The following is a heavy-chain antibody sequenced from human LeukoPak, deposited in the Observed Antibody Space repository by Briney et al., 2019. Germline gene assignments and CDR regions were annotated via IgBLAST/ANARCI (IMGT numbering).Heavy chain of an antibody. D-gene: IGHD1-26*01. CDR2: ISGSGGST. CDR3: AKIYSGSYSRGAFDI. Sequence: PGGSLRLSCAASGFTFSSYAMSWVRQAPGKGLEWVSAISGSGGSTYYADSVKGRFTISRDNTKNTLYLQMNSLRAEDTAVYYCAKIYSGSYSRGAFDIWGQGTMVTVSS. J-gene: IGHJ3*02. V-gene: IGHV3-23*01. CDR1: GFTFSSYA.